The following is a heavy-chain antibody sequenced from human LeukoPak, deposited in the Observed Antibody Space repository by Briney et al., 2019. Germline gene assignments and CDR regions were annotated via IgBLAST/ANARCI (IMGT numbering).Heavy chain of an antibody. D-gene: IGHD6-13*01. V-gene: IGHV3-23*01. CDR1: GXTFSSYA. CDR2: ISGSDDST. J-gene: IGHJ4*02. CDR3: AKLRSGGPAAGNY. Sequence: GGSLRLSCAASGXTFSSYAMSWVRQAPGKGLEWVSTISGSDDSTYYADSVKGRFTISRDNSKNTVYLHMNSLRAEDTAVYFCAKLRSGGPAAGNYWGQGTLVTVSS.